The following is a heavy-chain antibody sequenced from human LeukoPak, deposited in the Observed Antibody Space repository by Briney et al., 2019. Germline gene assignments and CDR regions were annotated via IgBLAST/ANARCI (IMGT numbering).Heavy chain of an antibody. V-gene: IGHV4-59*12. CDR1: GFTFSSYS. Sequence: AGGSLRLSCAASGFTFSSYSMSWIRQPPGKGLEWIGYIYYSGSTNYNPSLKSRVTISLDTSKNQFSLKLSSVTAADTAVYYCARLSEVVVVAATSETFDYWGQGTLVTVSS. D-gene: IGHD2-15*01. CDR2: IYYSGST. J-gene: IGHJ4*02. CDR3: ARLSEVVVVAATSETFDY.